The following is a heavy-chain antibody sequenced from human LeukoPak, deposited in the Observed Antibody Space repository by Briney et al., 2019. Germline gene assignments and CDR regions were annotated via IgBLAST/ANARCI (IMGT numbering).Heavy chain of an antibody. J-gene: IGHJ6*03. CDR1: GASISSYY. CDR3: ARHKIEGYYGSGSVISISYYYYMDV. Sequence: PSETLSLTCTVSGASISSYYWSWVRQPPGKGLEWIGYIYTSGSTTYNTSLKSRVTISVDTSKNQFSLKLSSVTAADTAVYYCARHKIEGYYGSGSVISISYYYYMDVWGKGTTVTVSS. D-gene: IGHD3-10*01. V-gene: IGHV4-4*09. CDR2: IYTSGST.